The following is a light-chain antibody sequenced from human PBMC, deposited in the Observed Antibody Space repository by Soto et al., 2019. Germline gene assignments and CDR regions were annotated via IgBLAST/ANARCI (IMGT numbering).Light chain of an antibody. CDR2: WAS. CDR1: QSVLYSSNNKNY. V-gene: IGKV4-1*01. Sequence: DIVMTQSPDSLAVSLGERATINCKSSQSVLYSSNNKNYLAWYQQKPGQPPKLLIYWASTRESGVPDRFSGSGSATDFTLTISSLQAEDVAVYYCQQYYSTPQTFGQGPKVEIK. J-gene: IGKJ1*01. CDR3: QQYYSTPQT.